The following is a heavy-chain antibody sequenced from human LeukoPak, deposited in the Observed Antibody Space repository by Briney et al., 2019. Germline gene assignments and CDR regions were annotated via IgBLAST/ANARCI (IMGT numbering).Heavy chain of an antibody. CDR3: ARGPPRWLQGNYYFDY. CDR1: GYSISSGYY. D-gene: IGHD5-24*01. Sequence: SETLSLTCTVSGYSISSGYYWSWIRQPPGKGLEWIGEINHSGSTNYNPSLKSRVTISVDTSKNQFSLKPSSVTAADTAVYYCARGPPRWLQGNYYFDYWGQGTLVTVSS. J-gene: IGHJ4*02. V-gene: IGHV4-38-2*02. CDR2: INHSGST.